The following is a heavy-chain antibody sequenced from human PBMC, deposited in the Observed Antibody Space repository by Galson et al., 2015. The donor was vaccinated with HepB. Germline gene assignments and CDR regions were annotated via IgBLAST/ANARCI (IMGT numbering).Heavy chain of an antibody. J-gene: IGHJ3*01. Sequence: SLRLSCAASGFSFNTYWMTWVRQSPGKGLEWVANIKEDGSVRYYVDSVKGRFTISRDNAKNSLYLQMNSLRAEDTAVYYCARAYCSGTNCYDRDSGYQGIAFDVWGRGTLVTVSS. CDR3: ARAYCSGTNCYDRDSGYQGIAFDV. CDR1: GFSFNTYW. D-gene: IGHD2-2*01. V-gene: IGHV3-7*01. CDR2: IKEDGSVR.